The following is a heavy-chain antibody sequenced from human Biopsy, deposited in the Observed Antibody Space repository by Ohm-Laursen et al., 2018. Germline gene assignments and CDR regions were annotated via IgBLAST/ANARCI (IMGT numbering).Heavy chain of an antibody. Sequence: TLFLTCSVSGVSINTGGYYWTWIRQHPGTGLEWIGYIHYSGNTLYNPSLKSRLTISVDTSRNQFSLKLTSVTAADTALYYCTRAGGGKIYGLWGQGTLVTVSP. CDR2: IHYSGNT. J-gene: IGHJ4*02. CDR3: TRAGGGKIYGL. CDR1: GVSINTGGYY. V-gene: IGHV4-31*03. D-gene: IGHD3-16*01.